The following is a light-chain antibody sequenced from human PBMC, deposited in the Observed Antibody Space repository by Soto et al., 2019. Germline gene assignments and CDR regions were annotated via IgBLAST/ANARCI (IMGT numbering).Light chain of an antibody. CDR3: QQTYSTPRT. CDR1: QTISSY. J-gene: IGKJ1*01. CDR2: SAS. Sequence: DIQMTQSPYSLSASVGDRVTITCRASQTISSYLNWYQQKPGKAPTLLIYSASSLQSGVPSRFSGSGSGTDFTLTISSLQPEDFAIYYCQQTYSTPRTFVQVTKVEIK. V-gene: IGKV1-39*01.